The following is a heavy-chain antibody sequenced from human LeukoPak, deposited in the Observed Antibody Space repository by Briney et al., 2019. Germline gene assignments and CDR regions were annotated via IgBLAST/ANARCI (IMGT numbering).Heavy chain of an antibody. D-gene: IGHD3-9*01. CDR2: INGDGRNI. Sequence: GGSLRLSCVASGFTFSSYWMHWVRQGPRKGLVWVSRINGDGRNINYADSVRGRFTISRDNAKNTLYLQMNTLRVEDTAVYYCTRDLMDYDVSTGLHHYYMDVWGQGTTVTVSS. CDR1: GFTFSSYW. V-gene: IGHV3-74*01. CDR3: TRDLMDYDVSTGLHHYYMDV. J-gene: IGHJ6*02.